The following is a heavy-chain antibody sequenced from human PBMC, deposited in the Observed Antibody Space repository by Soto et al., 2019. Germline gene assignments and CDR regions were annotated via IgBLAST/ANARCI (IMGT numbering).Heavy chain of an antibody. Sequence: RRLSCNASGFTVSSSYMSWVRQAPGMGLEWVAVIESGGTAHYADSVKGRFTISRDNPNNIIYLQLHTLRAEDTAVYYCAKDLGPLKLLNYVFYGLDVWGQGTTVTVS. CDR1: GFTVSSSY. D-gene: IGHD2-21*02. J-gene: IGHJ6*02. CDR3: AKDLGPLKLLNYVFYGLDV. CDR2: IESGGTA. V-gene: IGHV3-53*01.